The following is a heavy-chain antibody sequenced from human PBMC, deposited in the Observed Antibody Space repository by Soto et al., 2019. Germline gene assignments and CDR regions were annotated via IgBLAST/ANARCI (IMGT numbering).Heavy chain of an antibody. CDR3: AGKKNDFLPGYSPYYGMDV. CDR2: IYPGDSDT. CDR1: GYSFSTYW. V-gene: IGHV5-51*01. Sequence: EVQLVQSGAEVKKPGESLTISCTCSGYSFSTYWIAWVRQMPGKGLEWMGIIYPGDSDTRYSPSFQGQVTISADKSSTTASLQLSSLRASNTAMYYCAGKKNDFLPGYSPYYGMDVWGQGPTATVSS. D-gene: IGHD3-9*01. J-gene: IGHJ6*02.